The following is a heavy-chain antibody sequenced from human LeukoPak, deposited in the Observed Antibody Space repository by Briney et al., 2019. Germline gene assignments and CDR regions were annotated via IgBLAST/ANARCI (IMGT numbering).Heavy chain of an antibody. CDR1: GYTFTSYG. D-gene: IGHD3-10*01. V-gene: IGHV1-46*01. Sequence: ASVKVSCKASGYTFTSYGISWVRQAPGQGLEWMGIINPSGGSTSYAQKFQGRVTMTRDTSTSTVYMELSSLRSEDTAVYYCARKGVRGYFDYWGQGTLVTVSS. CDR2: INPSGGST. J-gene: IGHJ4*02. CDR3: ARKGVRGYFDY.